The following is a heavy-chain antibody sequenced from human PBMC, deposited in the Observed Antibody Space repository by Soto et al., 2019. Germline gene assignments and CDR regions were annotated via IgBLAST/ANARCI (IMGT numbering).Heavy chain of an antibody. J-gene: IGHJ4*02. D-gene: IGHD3-22*01. Sequence: PSETLSLTCTVSGGSVSSGSYYWSWIRQPPGKGLDLFGYIYYSGSTNYNPSLKSRVTISVDTSKNQFSLKLSSVTAADTAVYYCARERDYDSSGYSPWFDYWGQGTLVTVSS. V-gene: IGHV4-61*01. CDR2: IYYSGST. CDR3: ARERDYDSSGYSPWFDY. CDR1: GGSVSSGSYY.